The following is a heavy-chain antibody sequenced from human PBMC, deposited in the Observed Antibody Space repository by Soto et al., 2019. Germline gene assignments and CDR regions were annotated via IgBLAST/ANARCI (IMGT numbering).Heavy chain of an antibody. J-gene: IGHJ4*02. Sequence: QVQLQESGPGQVRPSETLSLTCAVSGASISSGSWWSWVRQSPNKGLEWLGEVYHSGSSSISPSLQRRVTISVDKSTKEFYLKLSSVTAADTAVYYCAGQTSRISGHLYWGPGALLTVSS. CDR2: VYHSGSS. V-gene: IGHV4-4*02. CDR1: GASISSGSW. D-gene: IGHD1-26*01. CDR3: AGQTSRISGHLY.